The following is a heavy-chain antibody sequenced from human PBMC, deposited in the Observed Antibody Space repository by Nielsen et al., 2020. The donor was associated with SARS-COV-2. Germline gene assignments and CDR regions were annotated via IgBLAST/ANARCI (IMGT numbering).Heavy chain of an antibody. D-gene: IGHD3-10*01. Sequence: ASVKVSCKASGYTFTTYGFSWVRQAPGQGLEWMGWISAYNGNTNYAQKLQGRVTMTTDTSTSTAYMELRSLRSDDTAVYYCARVNGYYYGSGSAFDIWGQGTMVTVSS. CDR1: GYTFTTYG. J-gene: IGHJ3*02. CDR2: ISAYNGNT. CDR3: ARVNGYYYGSGSAFDI. V-gene: IGHV1-18*01.